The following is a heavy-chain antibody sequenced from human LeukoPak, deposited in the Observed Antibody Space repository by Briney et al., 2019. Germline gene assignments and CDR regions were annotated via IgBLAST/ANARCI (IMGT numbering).Heavy chain of an antibody. CDR1: GDSIIRSRYY. D-gene: IGHD6-13*01. CDR3: ARIDSDSSSWYETLTYFDY. J-gene: IGHJ4*02. V-gene: IGHV4-39*07. CDR2: IYYSGST. Sequence: SETLSLTCTVSGDSIIRSRYYWGWIRQPPGKGLEWFGSIYYSGSTYYNPSLKSRVTISVDTSKNQFSLKLSSVTAADTAVYYCARIDSDSSSWYETLTYFDYWGQGTLVTVSS.